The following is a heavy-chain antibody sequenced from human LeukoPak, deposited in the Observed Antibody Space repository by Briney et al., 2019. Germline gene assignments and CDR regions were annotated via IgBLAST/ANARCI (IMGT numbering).Heavy chain of an antibody. V-gene: IGHV4-59*01. CDR1: GVSINGNY. J-gene: IGHJ5*02. D-gene: IGHD3-3*01. CDR2: VSDTGDT. Sequence: PSETLSLTCTVSGVSINGNYWTWIRQLPGKGLEWIGFVSDTGDTDYNHSLKSRLTISADTSKSQLSLSLSSVTAADPALYYCARVFRGVVTSNWFDPWGQGTLVTVSS. CDR3: ARVFRGVVTSNWFDP.